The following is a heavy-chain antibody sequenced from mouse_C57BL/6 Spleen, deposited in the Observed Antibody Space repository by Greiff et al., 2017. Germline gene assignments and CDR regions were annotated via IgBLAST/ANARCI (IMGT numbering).Heavy chain of an antibody. V-gene: IGHV1-55*01. CDR3: SRVPHYELGYFDV. Sequence: QVQLQQPGAELVKPGASVKMSCKASGYTFTSYWLTWVKQRPGQGLEWIGDIYPGSGSTNYNEKFKSKATLTVDTSSSTAYLQLSSLTSEDSAVYDGSRVPHYELGYFDVWGTGTTVTVSS. D-gene: IGHD1-2*01. CDR1: GYTFTSYW. CDR2: IYPGSGST. J-gene: IGHJ1*03.